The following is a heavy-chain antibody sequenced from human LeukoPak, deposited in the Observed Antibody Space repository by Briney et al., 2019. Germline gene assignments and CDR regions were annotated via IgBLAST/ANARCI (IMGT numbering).Heavy chain of an antibody. CDR1: GGSISSSNW. D-gene: IGHD3-16*01. V-gene: IGHV4-4*02. CDR3: ARGIGAADF. CDR2: IYQSGSS. J-gene: IGHJ4*02. Sequence: KSSGTLSLACAVSGGSISSSNWWSWVRQPPGKGLQWIGEIYQSGSSIYNPSLRSRVTMSVDKSKDQLSLKLSSVTAADTAVYYCARGIGAADFWGQGILVTVSS.